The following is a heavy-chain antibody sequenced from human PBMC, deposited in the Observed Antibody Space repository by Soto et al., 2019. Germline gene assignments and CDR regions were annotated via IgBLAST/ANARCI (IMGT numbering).Heavy chain of an antibody. Sequence: HPGGSLRLSCAASGFTFSSFGMHWVRQAPGKGLERVAVISYDGTEEKYADSVKGRATVSRDNSKNTVYLQMNRLRGDDSAIYYCAKGRFDVVTISPFDHWGQGTLVTVSS. CDR3: AKGRFDVVTISPFDH. V-gene: IGHV3-30*18. D-gene: IGHD3-3*02. J-gene: IGHJ4*01. CDR2: ISYDGTEE. CDR1: GFTFSSFG.